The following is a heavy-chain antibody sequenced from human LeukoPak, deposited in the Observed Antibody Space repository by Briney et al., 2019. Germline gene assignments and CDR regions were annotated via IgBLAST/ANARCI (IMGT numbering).Heavy chain of an antibody. J-gene: IGHJ6*03. D-gene: IGHD3-10*01. Sequence: SETLSLTCTVSGGSISSYYWSWIRQPPGKGLGWIGYIYYSGSTNYNPSLKSRVTISVDTSKNQFSLKLSSVTAAGTAVYYCARAFSDYYGSGSYFGYYYYYMDVWGKGTTVTVSS. CDR2: IYYSGST. CDR1: GGSISSYY. V-gene: IGHV4-59*01. CDR3: ARAFSDYYGSGSYFGYYYYYMDV.